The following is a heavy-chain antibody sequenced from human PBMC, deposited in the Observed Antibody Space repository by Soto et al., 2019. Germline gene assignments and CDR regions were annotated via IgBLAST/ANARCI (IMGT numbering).Heavy chain of an antibody. V-gene: IGHV1-69*13. CDR2: IIPIFGTA. Sequence: SVKVSCKASGGTFSSYAISWVRQAPGQGLEWMGGIIPIFGTANYAQKFQGRVTITADESTSTAYMELSSLRSEDTTVYYCARSLPSGMGMDVWGQGTTVTVSS. CDR1: GGTFSSYA. J-gene: IGHJ6*02. D-gene: IGHD3-10*01. CDR3: ARSLPSGMGMDV.